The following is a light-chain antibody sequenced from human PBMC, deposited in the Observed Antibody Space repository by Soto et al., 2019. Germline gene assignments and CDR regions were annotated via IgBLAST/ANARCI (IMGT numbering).Light chain of an antibody. V-gene: IGLV2-18*02. J-gene: IGLJ1*01. Sequence: QSALTQPPSVSGSPGQSVTISCSGSSSDVGSHRSVSWYKQAPGTSPQLIIFEVNNRPSGVPDRFSESKSGNTASLTISGLRPEDEADYYCSSYISSITSHVFGTGTKVTVL. CDR3: SSYISSITSHV. CDR2: EVN. CDR1: SSDVGSHRS.